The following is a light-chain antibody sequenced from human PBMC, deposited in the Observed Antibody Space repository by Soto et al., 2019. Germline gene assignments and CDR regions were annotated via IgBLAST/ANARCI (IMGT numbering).Light chain of an antibody. CDR2: RNN. V-gene: IGLV1-47*01. CDR1: SSKIGSNY. Sequence: QSVLTQPPSASGTPGQRVTVSCSGDSSKIGSNYVYWYQQLPGTAPKLLIYRNNQRPSGVPDRFSGSKSGTSASLAISGLRSEDEADYYCAVWDDSLRGWVFGGGTQLTVL. CDR3: AVWDDSLRGWV. J-gene: IGLJ3*02.